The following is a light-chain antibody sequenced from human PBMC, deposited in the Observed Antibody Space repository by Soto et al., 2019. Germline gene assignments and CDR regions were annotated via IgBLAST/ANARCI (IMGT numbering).Light chain of an antibody. Sequence: DIQMTQSPSTLSESVGDRVTISCWASQSISSWLAWYQQKPGKAPKLLIYDASSFESGVPSRFSGSGSGTEFTLTISSLQPDDFATYYGQQYNSYPLTFGGGTKVEIK. CDR3: QQYNSYPLT. CDR1: QSISSW. V-gene: IGKV1-5*01. J-gene: IGKJ4*01. CDR2: DAS.